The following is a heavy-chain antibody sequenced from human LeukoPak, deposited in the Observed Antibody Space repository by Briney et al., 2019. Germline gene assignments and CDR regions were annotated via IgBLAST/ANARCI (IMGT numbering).Heavy chain of an antibody. CDR3: ARDPHNWNPGYGMDV. D-gene: IGHD1-20*01. CDR2: IIPILGIA. CDR1: GGTFSSYA. J-gene: IGHJ6*02. V-gene: IGHV1-69*04. Sequence: ASVKVSCKASGGTFSSYAISWVRQAPGQGLEWMGRIIPILGIANYAQKFQGRVTITADKSTSTAYMELSSLRSEDTAVYYCARDPHNWNPGYGMDVWGQGTTVTVSS.